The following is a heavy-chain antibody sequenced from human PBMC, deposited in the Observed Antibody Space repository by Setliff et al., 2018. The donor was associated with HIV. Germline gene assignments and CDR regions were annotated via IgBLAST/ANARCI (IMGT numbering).Heavy chain of an antibody. D-gene: IGHD2-21*02. CDR2: IYNSVTT. CDR3: AREGRGDWSYYFDY. V-gene: IGHV4-59*02. CDR1: GTSVNYNT. J-gene: IGHJ4*02. Sequence: SETLSLTCSVSGTSVNYNTWSWIRQAPGKGLQWIGFIYNSVTTNNNPSLKSRVTISVDTSKNQFSLKLSSVTAADTAVYYCAREGRGDWSYYFDYWGQGTLVTVSS.